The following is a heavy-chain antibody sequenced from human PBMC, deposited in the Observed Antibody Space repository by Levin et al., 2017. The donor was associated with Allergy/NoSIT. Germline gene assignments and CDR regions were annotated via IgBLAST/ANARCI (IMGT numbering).Heavy chain of an antibody. CDR2: IIPIFGTA. CDR1: GGTFSSYA. J-gene: IGHJ5*02. D-gene: IGHD3-22*01. CDR3: ARGGVWNSSGYIP. Sequence: PGESLKISCKASGGTFSSYAISWVRQAPGQGLEWMGGIIPIFGTANYAQTFQGRVTITADESKSTAYMELGSLRSEDTAVYYCARGGVWNSSGYIPWGQGTLVTVSS. V-gene: IGHV1-69*01.